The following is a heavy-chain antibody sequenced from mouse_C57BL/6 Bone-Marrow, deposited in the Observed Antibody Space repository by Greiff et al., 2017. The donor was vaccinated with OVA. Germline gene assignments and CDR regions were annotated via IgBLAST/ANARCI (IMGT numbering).Heavy chain of an antibody. V-gene: IGHV5-12*01. CDR2: ISNGGGST. D-gene: IGHD1-1*01. CDR3: ARRHYYGSPYAMDY. CDR1: GFTFSDYY. J-gene: IGHJ4*01. Sequence: EVQRVESGGGLVQPGGSLKLSCAASGFTFSDYYMYWVRQTPEKRLEWVAYISNGGGSTYYPDTVKGRFTISRDNAKNTLYLQMSRLKSEDTAMYYCARRHYYGSPYAMDYWGQGTSVTVSS.